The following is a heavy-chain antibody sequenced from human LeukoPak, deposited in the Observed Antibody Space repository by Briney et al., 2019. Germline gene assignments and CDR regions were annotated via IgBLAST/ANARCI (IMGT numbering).Heavy chain of an antibody. J-gene: IGHJ4*02. V-gene: IGHV3-23*01. CDR2: TSGSGGST. CDR3: AKRTPHGQWLYYFDY. Sequence: GSLRLSCAASGFTFSSYAMSWVRQAPGKGLEWVSATSGSGGSTYYADSVKGRFTISRDNSKNTLYLQMNSLRAEDTAVYYCAKRTPHGQWLYYFDYWGQGTLVTVSS. D-gene: IGHD6-19*01. CDR1: GFTFSSYA.